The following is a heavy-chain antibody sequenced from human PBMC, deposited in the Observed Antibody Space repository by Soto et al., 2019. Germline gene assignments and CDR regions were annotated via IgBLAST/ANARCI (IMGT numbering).Heavy chain of an antibody. CDR3: ARCLHCSNGGRFDP. V-gene: IGHV4-39*07. CDR1: GGSISSSSYY. J-gene: IGHJ5*02. Sequence: PSETLSLTCTVSGGSISSSSYYWGWIRQPPGKGLEWIGSIYYSGSTYYNPSLKSRVTISVDTSKNQFSLTLTSVTAADTAVYYCARCLHCSNGGRFDPWGQGALVTVSS. D-gene: IGHD2-8*01. CDR2: IYYSGST.